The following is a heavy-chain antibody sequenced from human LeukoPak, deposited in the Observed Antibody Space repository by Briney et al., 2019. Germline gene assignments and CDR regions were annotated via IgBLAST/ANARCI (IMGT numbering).Heavy chain of an antibody. CDR2: ISSGGGNT. J-gene: IGHJ4*02. CDR3: AKSDGPYSSSSDSDY. V-gene: IGHV3-23*01. Sequence: SGGSLRLSCAASGFTFSSYGMSWVRQAPGTALEWVSGISSGGGNTYYADSVKGRFTISRDNSKNTLYLQMNSLRAEDTAVYYCAKSDGPYSSSSDSDYWGQGTLVTVSS. CDR1: GFTFSSYG. D-gene: IGHD6-6*01.